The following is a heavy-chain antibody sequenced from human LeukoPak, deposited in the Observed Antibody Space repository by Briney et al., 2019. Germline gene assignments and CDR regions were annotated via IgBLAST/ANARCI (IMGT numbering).Heavy chain of an antibody. J-gene: IGHJ4*01. CDR3: ARQGYDSGFDY. CDR1: GFSFSRYY. D-gene: IGHD5-12*01. V-gene: IGHV3-66*04. CDR2: LFSGGDT. Sequence: GGSLRLSCAASGFSFSRYYMSWVRQAPGKGLEWVSVLFSGGDTYYADSVKDRFSISRDSSRETLFLQMNSLRADDTAVYYCARQGYDSGFDYWGHGTMVTVSS.